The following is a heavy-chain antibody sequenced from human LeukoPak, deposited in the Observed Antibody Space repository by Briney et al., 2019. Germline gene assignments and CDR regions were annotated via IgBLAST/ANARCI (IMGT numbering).Heavy chain of an antibody. Sequence: GESLKISCKGSGYSFTNYWIAWVRQMPGKGLEWMGIIYPGDSDTRYSPSFQGQVTISADKSISTAYLQWSSLKASDTAMYYCASRYCSSTSCPVGWGQGTLVTVSS. D-gene: IGHD2-2*01. V-gene: IGHV5-51*01. CDR3: ASRYCSSTSCPVG. CDR2: IYPGDSDT. CDR1: GYSFTNYW. J-gene: IGHJ4*02.